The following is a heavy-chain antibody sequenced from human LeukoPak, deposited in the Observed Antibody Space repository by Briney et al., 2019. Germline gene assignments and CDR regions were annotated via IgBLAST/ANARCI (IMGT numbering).Heavy chain of an antibody. CDR3: ARLSGGNPAP. J-gene: IGHJ4*02. CDR2: IYYSGST. D-gene: IGHD4-23*01. V-gene: IGHV4-39*01. Sequence: SETLSLTCTVSGGSISTSNYYWGWIRQPPGKGLEWIGTIYYSGSTYYNPSLKSRVTISVDTSKNQFSLQLSSMTAADTAVYYCARLSGGNPAPGGQGTLVTVSS. CDR1: GGSISTSNYY.